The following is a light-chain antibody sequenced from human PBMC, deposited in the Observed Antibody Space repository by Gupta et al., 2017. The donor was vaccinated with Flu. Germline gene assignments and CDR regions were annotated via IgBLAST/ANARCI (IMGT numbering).Light chain of an antibody. Sequence: SPELTQYPAVSVALGQTVRITCQGDSLRSYYASWYQQKPGQAPVLVIYGKNNRPSGIPDRFSGSSSGNTASLTITGAQAEDEADYYCNSRDSSGNHVVFGGGTKLTVL. V-gene: IGLV3-19*01. J-gene: IGLJ2*01. CDR1: SLRSYY. CDR3: NSRDSSGNHVV. CDR2: GKN.